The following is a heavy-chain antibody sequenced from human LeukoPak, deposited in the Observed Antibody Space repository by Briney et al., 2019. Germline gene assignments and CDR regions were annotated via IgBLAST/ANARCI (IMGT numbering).Heavy chain of an antibody. J-gene: IGHJ6*03. CDR1: GGSISSYY. CDR2: IYTSGST. Sequence: SEALSLTCTVSGGSISSYYWSWIRQPAGKGLEWIGRIYTSGSTNYNPSLKSRVTMSVDTSKNQFSLKLSSVTAADTAVYYCASMGEIAARPPFYYMDVWGKGTTVTVSS. V-gene: IGHV4-4*07. D-gene: IGHD6-6*01. CDR3: ASMGEIAARPPFYYMDV.